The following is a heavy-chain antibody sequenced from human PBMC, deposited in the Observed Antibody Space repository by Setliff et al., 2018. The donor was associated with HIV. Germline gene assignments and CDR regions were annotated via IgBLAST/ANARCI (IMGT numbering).Heavy chain of an antibody. CDR2: IYGDGSDP. CDR1: GYKFTDYW. V-gene: IGHV5-51*01. CDR3: ARPQYRQSSDAFDI. D-gene: IGHD3-16*02. Sequence: GESLKISCKGFGYKFTDYWVGWVRQMPGEGLEWMGVIYGDGSDPRYSPSFQGQVTISVDKSINTAYLRWTSLKASDTALYYCARPQYRQSSDAFDIWGQGTMVTVSS. J-gene: IGHJ3*02.